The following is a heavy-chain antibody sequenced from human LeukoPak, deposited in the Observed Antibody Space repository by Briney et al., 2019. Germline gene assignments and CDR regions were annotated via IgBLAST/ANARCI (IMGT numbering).Heavy chain of an antibody. Sequence: ASVKVSCKASGGAFSSYAISWVRQAPGQGLEWMGGIIPIFGTANYAQKFQGRVTITADESTSTAYMELSSLRSEDTAVYYCARGGGYSREDFDYWGQGTLVTVSS. V-gene: IGHV1-69*13. CDR2: IIPIFGTA. CDR1: GGAFSSYA. J-gene: IGHJ4*02. D-gene: IGHD2-15*01. CDR3: ARGGGYSREDFDY.